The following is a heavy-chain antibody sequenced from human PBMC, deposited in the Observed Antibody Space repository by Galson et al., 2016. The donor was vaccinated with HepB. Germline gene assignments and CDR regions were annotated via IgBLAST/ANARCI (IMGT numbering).Heavy chain of an antibody. CDR1: GYTVNTYG. CDR3: AKDTIGTLWLGERVSKLADWFDP. J-gene: IGHJ5*02. D-gene: IGHD3-10*01. V-gene: IGHV1-18*01. CDR2: ISAYDGNT. Sequence: SVKVSCKASGYTVNTYGVTWVRQAPGQGLEWMGWISAYDGNTKYAHMLQGRVTMTTDTSTNTAYMELRSLRSDDTAVYYCAKDTIGTLWLGERVSKLADWFDPWGQGTLVTVSS.